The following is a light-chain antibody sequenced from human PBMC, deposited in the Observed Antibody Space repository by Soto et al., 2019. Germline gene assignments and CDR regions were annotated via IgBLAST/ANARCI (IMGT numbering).Light chain of an antibody. J-gene: IGKJ1*01. V-gene: IGKV1-5*01. CDR3: QQYDSYSVWT. Sequence: DIQMTQSPSTLSASVGDRVTITCRASQGISGWLAWYQQKAGKAPRLLIFDASSLMSGVPSRFSGSGYGTESTLTINRLQPDDSATYYCQQYDSYSVWTFGQGTKVEIK. CDR2: DAS. CDR1: QGISGW.